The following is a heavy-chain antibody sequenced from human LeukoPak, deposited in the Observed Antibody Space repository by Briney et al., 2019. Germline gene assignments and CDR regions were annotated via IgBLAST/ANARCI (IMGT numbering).Heavy chain of an antibody. CDR2: XNPSGGST. Sequence: GASVKVSCKASGYTFTSYYMHWVRQAPGQGLEWXXXXNPSGGSTSYAQKFQGRVTMTRDTSTSTVYMELSSLRSEDTAVYYCARAELRYFDWLLPFDYWGQGTLVTVSS. D-gene: IGHD3-9*01. J-gene: IGHJ4*02. V-gene: IGHV1-46*01. CDR1: GYTFTSYY. CDR3: ARAELRYFDWLLPFDY.